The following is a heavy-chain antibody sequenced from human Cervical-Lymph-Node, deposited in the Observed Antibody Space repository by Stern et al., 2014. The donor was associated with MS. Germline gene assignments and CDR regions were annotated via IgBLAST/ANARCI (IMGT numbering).Heavy chain of an antibody. CDR1: GFNFSVSA. Sequence: EVQLVESGGRLVQPGGSLKLSCAASGFNFSVSAMHWVRQPSGKGLEWIGRIRSKANNYATTYGASVKGRFTISRDDSNHTTYLQLNSLKPEDTAVYYCTTLTYYNLGGGFDPWGQGTLVTVSS. CDR3: TTLTYYNLGGGFDP. J-gene: IGHJ5*02. V-gene: IGHV3-73*01. CDR2: IRSKANNYAT. D-gene: IGHD3-10*01.